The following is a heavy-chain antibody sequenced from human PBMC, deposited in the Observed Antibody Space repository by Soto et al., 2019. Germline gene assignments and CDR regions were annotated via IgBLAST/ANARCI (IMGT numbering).Heavy chain of an antibody. D-gene: IGHD2-2*01. J-gene: IGHJ5*02. Sequence: SETLCLTCTVSGGSISSYDGSWIRQPPGKGLEWIGEINHSGSTNYNPSLKSRVTISVDTSKNQFSLKLSSVTAADTAVYYCATTYQLLQNNWFDPWGQGTLVTVSS. CDR2: INHSGST. V-gene: IGHV4-59*12. CDR1: GGSISSYD. CDR3: ATTYQLLQNNWFDP.